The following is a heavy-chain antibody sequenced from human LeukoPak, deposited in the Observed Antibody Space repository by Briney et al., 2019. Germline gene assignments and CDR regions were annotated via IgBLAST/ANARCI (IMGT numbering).Heavy chain of an antibody. J-gene: IGHJ4*02. V-gene: IGHV1-69*13. CDR1: GYTFTSYA. Sequence: ASVKVSCKASGYTFTSYAISWVRQAPGQGLEWMGGIIPIFGTANYAQKFQGRVTITADESTSTAYMELSSLRSEDTAVYYCARDADTAMAMGFDYWGQGTLVTVSS. CDR3: ARDADTAMAMGFDY. D-gene: IGHD5-18*01. CDR2: IIPIFGTA.